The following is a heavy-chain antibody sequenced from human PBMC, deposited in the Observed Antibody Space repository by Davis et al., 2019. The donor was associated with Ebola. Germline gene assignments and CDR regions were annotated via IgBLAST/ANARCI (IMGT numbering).Heavy chain of an antibody. D-gene: IGHD2-21*02. CDR3: ARAEYCGGDCYPFDY. CDR1: GLTFSSDS. V-gene: IGHV3-48*02. CDR2: ISSSSSTI. J-gene: IGHJ4*02. Sequence: GESLKISCAASGLTFSSDSTNWVGKASGKGLAGVSYISSSSSTIYYADSVKGRFTISRDNAKNSLYLQMNSLGDEDTAVYYCARAEYCGGDCYPFDYWGQGTLVTVSS.